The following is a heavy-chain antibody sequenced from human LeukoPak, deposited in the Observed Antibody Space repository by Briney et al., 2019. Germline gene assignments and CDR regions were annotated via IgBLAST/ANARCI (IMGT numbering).Heavy chain of an antibody. CDR2: ISPADSDT. J-gene: IGHJ3*02. CDR3: ARLRSSFSHGAFDI. V-gene: IGHV5-51*01. D-gene: IGHD6-13*01. Sequence: GESLKISCKNSGYSFTNYWIGWVRQMPGKGLEWMGIISPADSDTIYSPSFQGQVTISADKSISTAYLQWSTLKASDTAMYYCARLRSSFSHGAFDIRGQGTMVTVSS. CDR1: GYSFTNYW.